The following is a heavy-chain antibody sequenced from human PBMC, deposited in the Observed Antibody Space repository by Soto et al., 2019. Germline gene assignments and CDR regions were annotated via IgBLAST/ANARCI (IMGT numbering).Heavy chain of an antibody. Sequence: PETLPPTCAAHGRFFSGYFWSGIRQPPGKRQELIGEINHSGSTNYNPALKSQVTISVDTSKNQFSLNLSSVTAADTAVYYCARGPYCSGGSCYVPYYYYGMDVWGQGTTVTVSS. J-gene: IGHJ6*02. CDR3: ARGPYCSGGSCYVPYYYYGMDV. CDR1: GRFFSGYF. V-gene: IGHV4-34*01. D-gene: IGHD2-15*01. CDR2: INHSGST.